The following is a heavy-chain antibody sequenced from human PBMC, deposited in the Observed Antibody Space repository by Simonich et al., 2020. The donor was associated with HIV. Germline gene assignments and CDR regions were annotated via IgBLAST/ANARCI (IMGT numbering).Heavy chain of an antibody. Sequence: EVQLVQSGAVVKKPGATVKISCKVSGYTFTDYYMNWVQHAPGKGLEWMGLVHPEAVKTIYAEKFQGRVTISADTSTDTTDMELSSLRSEDTAVYYCASGSYYNVGDSNYVMDVWGQGTTVTVSS. CDR2: VHPEAVKT. J-gene: IGHJ6*02. V-gene: IGHV1-69-2*01. CDR1: GYTFTDYY. D-gene: IGHD3-10*01. CDR3: ASGSYYNVGDSNYVMDV.